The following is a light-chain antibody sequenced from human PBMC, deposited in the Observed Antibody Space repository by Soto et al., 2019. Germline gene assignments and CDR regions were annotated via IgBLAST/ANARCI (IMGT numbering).Light chain of an antibody. J-gene: IGKJ4*01. V-gene: IGKV3-11*01. Sequence: EHGVKQKPASLSLSPREKATLSCRASQSVSSYLAWYQQKPGQAPRLLIYGVSNRATGIPDRFSGSGSGTDFTLSISRPELEDFAAYHCQQYGSCLAFGGGTKVDIK. CDR3: QQYGSCLA. CDR1: QSVSSY. CDR2: GVS.